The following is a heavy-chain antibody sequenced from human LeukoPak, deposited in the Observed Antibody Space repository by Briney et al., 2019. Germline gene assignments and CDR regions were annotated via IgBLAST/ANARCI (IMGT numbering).Heavy chain of an antibody. D-gene: IGHD3-22*01. CDR1: GGTFSSYA. CDR3: ARSREGASDYYDSSGYYYYMDV. V-gene: IGHV1-69*13. Sequence: SVKVSCKASGGTFSSYAISWVRQAPGQGLEWMGGIIPIFGTANYAQKFQGRVTITADESTSTAYMELSSLRSEDTAVYYCARSREGASDYYDSSGYYYYMDVWGKGTSVTVSS. J-gene: IGHJ6*03. CDR2: IIPIFGTA.